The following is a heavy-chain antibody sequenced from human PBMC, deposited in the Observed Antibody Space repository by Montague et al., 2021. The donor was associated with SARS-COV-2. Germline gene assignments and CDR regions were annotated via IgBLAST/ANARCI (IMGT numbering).Heavy chain of an antibody. CDR1: GFAFNNFA. CDR3: AKQTGAGAIVYWYFDL. Sequence: SLRLSCEASGFAFNNFAMTWGRQPPGKGLEWVSSIFGSGAGTYYADSVKGRFTISRDNSRNTVYMQMNSLRAEDTAKYYCAKQTGAGAIVYWYFDLWGRGTVVSVSS. CDR2: IFGSGAGT. D-gene: IGHD6-25*01. V-gene: IGHV3-23*01. J-gene: IGHJ2*01.